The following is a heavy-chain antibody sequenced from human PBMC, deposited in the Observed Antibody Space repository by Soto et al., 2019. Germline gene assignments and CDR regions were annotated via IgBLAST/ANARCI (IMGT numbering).Heavy chain of an antibody. Sequence: QVQLQQWGAGLLKPSETLSLTCAVYGGSFSGYQWSWIRQTPGKGLEWIGEINDSGNINYNPSLKIRVTILVDTAKKQISLKLSSVPAADTAVYYCARGLILWFGELSRRGGYYYYMDVWGKGTTVTVSS. CDR3: ARGLILWFGELSRRGGYYYYMDV. D-gene: IGHD3-10*01. J-gene: IGHJ6*03. CDR1: GGSFSGYQ. CDR2: INDSGNI. V-gene: IGHV4-34*01.